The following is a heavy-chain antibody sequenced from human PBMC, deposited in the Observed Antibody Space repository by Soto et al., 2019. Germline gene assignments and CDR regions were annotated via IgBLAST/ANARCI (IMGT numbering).Heavy chain of an antibody. Sequence: SVKVSCKASGGTFSSYTISWVRQAPGQGLEWMGRIIPILGIANYAQKFQGRVTITADKSTSTAYMELSSLRSEDTTVYYCARDLKPGYCSSTSCPPGFDPWGQGTLVTVSS. V-gene: IGHV1-69*04. D-gene: IGHD2-2*01. CDR2: IIPILGIA. J-gene: IGHJ5*02. CDR3: ARDLKPGYCSSTSCPPGFDP. CDR1: GGTFSSYT.